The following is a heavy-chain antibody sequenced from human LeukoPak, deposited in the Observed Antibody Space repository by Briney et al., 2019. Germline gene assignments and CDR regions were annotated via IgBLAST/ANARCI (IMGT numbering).Heavy chain of an antibody. CDR1: GYTFTSYD. V-gene: IGHV1-8*01. CDR3: ARGRYYYDSSGYYYPADY. J-gene: IGHJ4*02. CDR2: MNPNSGNT. D-gene: IGHD3-22*01. Sequence: ASVKVSCKASGYTFTSYDINWVRQATGQGLEWMEWMNPNSGNTGYAQKFQGRVTMTRNTSISTAYMELSSLRSEDTAVYYCARGRYYYDSSGYYYPADYWGQGTLVTVSS.